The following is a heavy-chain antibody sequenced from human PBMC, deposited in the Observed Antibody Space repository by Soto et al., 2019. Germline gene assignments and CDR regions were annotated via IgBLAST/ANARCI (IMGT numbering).Heavy chain of an antibody. D-gene: IGHD1-20*01. CDR1: GSSINSSGYY. J-gene: IGHJ4*02. Sequence: SETLSLTCTVSGSSINSSGYYWGWLRQSPGKGPEWIGSVFYTGFTSYNPSLESRVSVSVDTSKNQFSLKVSGVSAADTAVYYCATSQKGYNWNYFDHWGQGALVTVSS. CDR3: ATSQKGYNWNYFDH. CDR2: VFYTGFT. V-gene: IGHV4-39*01.